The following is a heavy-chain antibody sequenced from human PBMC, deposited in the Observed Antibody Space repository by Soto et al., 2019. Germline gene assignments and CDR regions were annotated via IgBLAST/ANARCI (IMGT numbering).Heavy chain of an antibody. CDR3: ARARTSSCPVGCWFDP. J-gene: IGHJ5*02. CDR2: IIPIFGTG. CDR1: RGTFSRYA. D-gene: IGHD2-15*01. Sequence: QVQLVQSGAEVKKPGSSVKVSCKASRGTFSRYAISWVRQAPGQGLEWMGGIIPIFGTGNYAQKFQGRVTITADESTSTAYMELSSLRSEDTAVYYSARARTSSCPVGCWFDPWGQGTLVTVSS. V-gene: IGHV1-69*12.